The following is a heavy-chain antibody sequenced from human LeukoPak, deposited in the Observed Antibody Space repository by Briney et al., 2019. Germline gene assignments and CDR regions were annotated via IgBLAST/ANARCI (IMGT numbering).Heavy chain of an antibody. D-gene: IGHD5-12*01. CDR3: TTDWPDRGYSGYFDY. CDR1: GFTFSNAW. Sequence: GGSLRLSCAAYGFTFSNAWMSWVRQAPGKGLEWVGRIKSKTDGGTTDYAAPVKGRFTISRDDSKNTLYLQMNSLKTEDTAVYYCTTDWPDRGYSGYFDYWGQGTLVTVSS. V-gene: IGHV3-15*01. J-gene: IGHJ4*02. CDR2: IKSKTDGGTT.